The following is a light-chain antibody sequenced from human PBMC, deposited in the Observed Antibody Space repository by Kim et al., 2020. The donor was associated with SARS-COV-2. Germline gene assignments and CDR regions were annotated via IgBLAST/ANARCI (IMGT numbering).Light chain of an antibody. V-gene: IGLV2-18*02. CDR3: SSHTSSATYV. CDR2: QVS. CDR1: SSDVGRYDR. J-gene: IGLJ1*01. Sequence: QSALTPPPSVSGSPGQSVTISCTGTSSDVGRYDRVSWYQQPPGTAPKLMIYQVSNRPSGVPDRFSGSKSGNTASLTISGLQAEDEADYYCSSHTSSATYVCGTGTKVTVL.